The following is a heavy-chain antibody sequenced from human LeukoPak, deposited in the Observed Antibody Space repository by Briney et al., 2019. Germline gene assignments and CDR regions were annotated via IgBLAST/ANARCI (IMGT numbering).Heavy chain of an antibody. V-gene: IGHV4-59*01. CDR2: IYYSGST. Sequence: SETLSLTCSVSGGSISNYYWSWIRQPPGKGLEWIGYIYYSGSTNYNPSLKSRVTISVDTSKNQFSLKLSSVTAADTAVYYCARVYYSSSYDYWYFDLWGRGTLVTVSS. D-gene: IGHD6-13*01. CDR3: ARVYYSSSYDYWYFDL. CDR1: GGSISNYY. J-gene: IGHJ2*01.